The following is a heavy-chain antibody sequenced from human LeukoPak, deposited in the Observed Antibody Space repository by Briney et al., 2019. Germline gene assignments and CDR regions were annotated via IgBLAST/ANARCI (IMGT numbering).Heavy chain of an antibody. V-gene: IGHV4-59*08. CDR2: IYYSGST. D-gene: IGHD1-14*01. J-gene: IGHJ4*02. CDR3: ARRAGDYFDY. CDR1: GGSISSYY. Sequence: PSETLSLTCTVSGGSISSYYWSWIRQPPGKGLEWIGYIYYSGSTNYNPSLKSRVTISVDTSKNQFSLKLSSVTAADTAVYHCARRAGDYFDYWGQGTLVTVSS.